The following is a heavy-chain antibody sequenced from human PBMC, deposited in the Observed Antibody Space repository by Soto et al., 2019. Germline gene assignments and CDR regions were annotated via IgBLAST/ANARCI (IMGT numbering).Heavy chain of an antibody. CDR1: GFTCSGCW. CDR2: IKPDGSEQ. V-gene: IGHV3-7*05. Sequence: VHLVESGGGLVQPGGSLRLSCAGSGFTCSGCWLSWVRQAPGRGLQWVANIKPDGSEQWYVDSVKGRFTISRDDAKNSMYLQMNSLSAEDTAIYYCTSFGMANYWGQGIRVTVSS. J-gene: IGHJ4*02. CDR3: TSFGMANY. D-gene: IGHD3-16*01.